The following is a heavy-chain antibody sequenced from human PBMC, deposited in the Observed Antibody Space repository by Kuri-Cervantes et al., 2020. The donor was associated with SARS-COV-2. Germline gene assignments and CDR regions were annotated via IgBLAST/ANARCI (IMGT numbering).Heavy chain of an antibody. V-gene: IGHV4-39*01. J-gene: IGHJ4*02. CDR3: ARLDSNSDY. Sequence: GSLRLSCTASGFIFSDYYMTWIRQAPGKGLEWIGTFYYGGSTSYNPSLKSRVTISVDTSKNQFSLKLSSVTAADAAVYYCARLDSNSDYWGQGTLVTVSS. CDR2: FYYGGST. CDR1: GFIFSDYY. D-gene: IGHD4-11*01.